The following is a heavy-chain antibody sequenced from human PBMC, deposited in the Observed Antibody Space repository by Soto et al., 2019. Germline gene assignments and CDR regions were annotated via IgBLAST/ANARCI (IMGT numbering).Heavy chain of an antibody. V-gene: IGHV3-30*18. CDR3: AKVADPLLWAFDY. CDR1: GFTFSSYG. D-gene: IGHD7-27*01. J-gene: IGHJ4*02. Sequence: QVQLVESGGGVVQPGRSLRLSCAASGFTFSSYGMHWVRQAPGKGLEWVAVISYDGSNKYYADSVKGRFTISRDNSKNTLYLQMNSLRAEDTAVYYCAKVADPLLWAFDYWGQGTLVTVSS. CDR2: ISYDGSNK.